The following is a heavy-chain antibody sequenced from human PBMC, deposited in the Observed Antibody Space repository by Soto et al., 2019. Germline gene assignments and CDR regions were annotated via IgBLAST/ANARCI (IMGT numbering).Heavy chain of an antibody. Sequence: SPTLSLTCAISGDSVSSNSAAWNWIRQSPSRGLEWLGRTYYRSKWYNDYAVSVKSRITINPDTSKNQFSLQLNSVTPEDTAVYYCARDVRYYDILTGYYGGYYFDYWGQGTLVTVSS. V-gene: IGHV6-1*01. D-gene: IGHD3-9*01. J-gene: IGHJ4*02. CDR1: GDSVSSNSAA. CDR2: TYYRSKWYN. CDR3: ARDVRYYDILTGYYGGYYFDY.